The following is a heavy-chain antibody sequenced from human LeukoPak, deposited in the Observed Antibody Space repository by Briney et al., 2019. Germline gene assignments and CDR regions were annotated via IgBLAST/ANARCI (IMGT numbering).Heavy chain of an antibody. CDR2: IWYDGSNK. V-gene: IGHV3-33*06. Sequence: PGGSLRLSCAASGFTFSSYGMHWGRQAPDKGLEWVAVIWYDGSNKYYADSVKGRFTISRDNSRNTLYLQMNSLRAEDTAVYYCAKDAAGPEYWGQGTLVTVSS. J-gene: IGHJ4*02. CDR1: GFTFSSYG. D-gene: IGHD6-13*01. CDR3: AKDAAGPEY.